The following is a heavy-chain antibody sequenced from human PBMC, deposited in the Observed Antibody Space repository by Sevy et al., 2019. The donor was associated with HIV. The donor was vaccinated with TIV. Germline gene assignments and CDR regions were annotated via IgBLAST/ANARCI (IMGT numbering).Heavy chain of an antibody. CDR2: IRPDGSEK. V-gene: IGHV3-7*04. D-gene: IGHD3-16*01. CDR3: ARGGGLDR. CDR1: GFTFSPYW. J-gene: IGHJ5*02. Sequence: GGSLRLSCEASGFTFSPYWMTWVRQAPGRGLEWVANIRPDGSEKYYVDSVKGRFTISRDNAKNSLYLQMNSQRADDTAMYYCARGGGLDRWGQGALVTVSS.